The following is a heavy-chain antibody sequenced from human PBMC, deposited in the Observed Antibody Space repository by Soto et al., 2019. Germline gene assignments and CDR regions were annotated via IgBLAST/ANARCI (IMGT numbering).Heavy chain of an antibody. CDR2: IIPILGIA. Sequence: QVQLVQSGAEVKKPGSSVKVSCKASGGTFSSYTISWVRQAPGQGLEWMGRIIPILGIANYAQKFQGRVTITADKSTSTAYMELSSLRSEDTAVYYCARDYDLLTGYYDYWGQGTLVTVSS. CDR3: ARDYDLLTGYYDY. J-gene: IGHJ4*02. V-gene: IGHV1-69*08. D-gene: IGHD3-9*01. CDR1: GGTFSSYT.